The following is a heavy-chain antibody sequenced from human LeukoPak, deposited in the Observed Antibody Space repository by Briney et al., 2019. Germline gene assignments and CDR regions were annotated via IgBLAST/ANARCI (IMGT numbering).Heavy chain of an antibody. J-gene: IGHJ4*02. CDR2: IRSKAYGGTT. CDR3: TRFVGVGATVLAVFDY. CDR1: GFTFGDYA. D-gene: IGHD1-26*01. Sequence: PGRSLSLSCTASGFTFGDYAMSWVRQAPGRGLEWVGFIRSKAYGGTTEYAASVKGRFTISRDDSKSIAYLQMNSLKTEDTAVYYCTRFVGVGATVLAVFDYWGQGTLVTVSS. V-gene: IGHV3-49*04.